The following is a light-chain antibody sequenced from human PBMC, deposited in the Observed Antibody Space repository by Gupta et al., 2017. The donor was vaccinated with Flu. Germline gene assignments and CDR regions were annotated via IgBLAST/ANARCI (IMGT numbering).Light chain of an antibody. CDR2: WAS. J-gene: IGKJ3*01. Sequence: DIVLTQSPDSLAVSLGERATINCKSSQSVLYSSNNKNYLAWYQQKPGQAPKLLIYWASTRETGVPDRFSGSGSGTDFTLTISSLQAEDVAVYYCQQDDSPPFTFGPGTKVDIK. V-gene: IGKV4-1*01. CDR1: QSVLYSSNNKNY. CDR3: QQDDSPPFT.